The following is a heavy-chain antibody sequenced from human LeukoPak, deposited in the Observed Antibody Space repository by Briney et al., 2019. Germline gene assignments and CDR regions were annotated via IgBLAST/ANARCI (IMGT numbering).Heavy chain of an antibody. Sequence: GASVTVSCKASGGTFSSYAISWVRQAPGQGLEWMGGIIPIFGTANYAQKFQGRVTITADESTSTAYMELSSLRSEDTAVYYCARAPPIYDILTGYYHPYYYMDVWGKGTTVTISS. CDR2: IIPIFGTA. CDR3: ARAPPIYDILTGYYHPYYYMDV. V-gene: IGHV1-69*13. J-gene: IGHJ6*03. CDR1: GGTFSSYA. D-gene: IGHD3-9*01.